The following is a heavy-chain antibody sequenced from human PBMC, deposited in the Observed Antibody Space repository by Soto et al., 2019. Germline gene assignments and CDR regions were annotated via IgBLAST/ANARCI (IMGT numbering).Heavy chain of an antibody. D-gene: IGHD5-12*01. CDR1: GDRFTDYY. J-gene: IGHJ6*03. CDR3: ARESGGATATLDYYYFYMDV. V-gene: IGHV1-2*04. Sequence: QVQLVQSGAEVKEPGTSVTVSCRASGDRFTDYYMHWVRQAPGQGLEWMGWINPNSGVTKYAQKFQGWVTMTRDTSIRTVCMQLSRLGFDDTAIYYCARESGGATATLDYYYFYMDVCGTGTTVTVSS. CDR2: INPNSGVT.